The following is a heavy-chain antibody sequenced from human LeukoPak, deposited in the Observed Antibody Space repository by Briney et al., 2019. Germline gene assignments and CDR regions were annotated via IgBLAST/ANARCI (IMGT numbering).Heavy chain of an antibody. D-gene: IGHD2-2*01. J-gene: IGHJ5*02. CDR2: ISYDGSNK. Sequence: GGSLRLSCAASGFTFSSYAMHWVRQAPGKGLEWVAVISYDGSNKYYADSVKGRFTISGDNSKNTLYLQMNSLRAEDTAVYYCARGYCSSTSCPRSFDPWGQGTLVTVSS. CDR1: GFTFSSYA. V-gene: IGHV3-30-3*01. CDR3: ARGYCSSTSCPRSFDP.